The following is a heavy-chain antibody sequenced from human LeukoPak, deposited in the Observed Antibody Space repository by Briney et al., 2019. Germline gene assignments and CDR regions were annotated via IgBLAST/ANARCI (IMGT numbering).Heavy chain of an antibody. Sequence: GGSLRLSCAASGFTFSSYAMHWVRQAPGKGLEWVAVISYDGSNKYYADSVKGRFTISRDNSKNTLYLQMNSLRAEDTAVYYCAKVQGFGEYPDAFDIWGQGTMVTVSS. CDR2: ISYDGSNK. J-gene: IGHJ3*02. CDR3: AKVQGFGEYPDAFDI. CDR1: GFTFSSYA. D-gene: IGHD3-10*01. V-gene: IGHV3-30*04.